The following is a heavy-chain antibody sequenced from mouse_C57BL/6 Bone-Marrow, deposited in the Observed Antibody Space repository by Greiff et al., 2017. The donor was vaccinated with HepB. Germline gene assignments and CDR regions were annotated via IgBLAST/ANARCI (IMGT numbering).Heavy chain of an antibody. CDR3: ARGRDYGSSYWYFDV. J-gene: IGHJ1*03. D-gene: IGHD1-1*01. CDR2: IDPSDSYT. Sequence: VQLQQPGAELVMPGASVKLSCKASGYTFTSYWMHWVKQRPGQGLEWIGEIDPSDSYTNYNQKFKGKSTLTVDTSSSTAYMQLSSLTSEDSAVYYCARGRDYGSSYWYFDVWGTGTTVTVSS. CDR1: GYTFTSYW. V-gene: IGHV1-69*01.